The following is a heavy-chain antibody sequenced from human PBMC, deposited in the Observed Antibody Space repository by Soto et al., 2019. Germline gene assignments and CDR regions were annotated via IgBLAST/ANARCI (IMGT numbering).Heavy chain of an antibody. V-gene: IGHV3-23*01. CDR3: AKYSRTEHLGES. CDR1: GFSFGSYH. CDR2: VSSGGDYT. J-gene: IGHJ4*02. Sequence: EDHLLESGGGLVQPGGSLRLSCAASGFSFGSYHMAWVRQAPGKGLEWGSAVSSGGDYTFYIDSVRGRFTVSRDNSNSVVYLHMHSVRADDTAIYYCAKYSRTEHLGESWGQGTLVTVSS. D-gene: IGHD1-26*01.